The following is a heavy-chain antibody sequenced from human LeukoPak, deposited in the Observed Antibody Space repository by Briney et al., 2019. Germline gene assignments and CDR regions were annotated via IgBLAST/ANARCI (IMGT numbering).Heavy chain of an antibody. V-gene: IGHV3-7*01. Sequence: GGSLRLSRAASGFTFNNYWMWWVRQASEKGLEWVANVNPAGNDKYYLDSVEGRFTISRDNAKNSLYLQMNSLRAEDTAVYYCVRVQVVVPSAFDYCDYWGQGTLVTVSS. D-gene: IGHD2-15*01. CDR2: VNPAGNDK. CDR3: VRVQVVVPSAFDYCDY. J-gene: IGHJ4*02. CDR1: GFTFNNYW.